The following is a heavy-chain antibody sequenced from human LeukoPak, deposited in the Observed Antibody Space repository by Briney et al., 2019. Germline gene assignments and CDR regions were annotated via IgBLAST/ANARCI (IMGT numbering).Heavy chain of an antibody. D-gene: IGHD1-26*01. J-gene: IGHJ4*02. CDR2: IYSGCST. CDR1: GFTVSSNY. Sequence: GGSLRLSCAASGFTVSSNYMSWVRQAPGQGLEWVSVIYSGCSTYYADSVKGRFTISRDDSKNTMYLQMNSLRAEDTAVYYCARVSSIVGATNGMDYWGQGTLVTVSS. CDR3: ARVSSIVGATNGMDY. V-gene: IGHV3-53*01.